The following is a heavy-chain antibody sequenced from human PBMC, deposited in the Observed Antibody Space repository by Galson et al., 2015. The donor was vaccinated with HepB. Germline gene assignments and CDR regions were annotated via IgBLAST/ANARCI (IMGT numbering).Heavy chain of an antibody. CDR2: IRDDGTNK. V-gene: IGHV3-30*02. CDR1: GFTFSNFG. CDR3: ASAPFTSAAGFDY. J-gene: IGHJ4*02. Sequence: SLRLSCAASGFTFSNFGMHWVRQAPGKGLEWVAFIRDDGTNKYYADSVKGRFTISRDNSKNTLYLQMNSLRAEDTAVYYCASAPFTSAAGFDYWGQGTLVTVSS. D-gene: IGHD6-13*01.